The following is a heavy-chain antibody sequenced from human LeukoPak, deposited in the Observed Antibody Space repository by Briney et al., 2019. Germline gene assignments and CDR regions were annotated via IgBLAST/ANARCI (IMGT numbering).Heavy chain of an antibody. CDR2: IKSDGSST. V-gene: IGHV3-74*01. J-gene: IGHJ6*02. Sequence: PGGSLRLSCAASGFTFSNYWMHWVRQAPGEALMWVSRIKSDGSSTTYADSVKGRFTISRDNAKNTLYLQMISLRAEDTAVYYCSRDSLSSCGGDCYSGLDVWGQGTTVTVSS. D-gene: IGHD2-21*02. CDR3: SRDSLSSCGGDCYSGLDV. CDR1: GFTFSNYW.